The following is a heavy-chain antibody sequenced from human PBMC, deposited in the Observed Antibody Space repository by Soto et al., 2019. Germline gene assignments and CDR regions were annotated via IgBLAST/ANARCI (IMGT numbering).Heavy chain of an antibody. J-gene: IGHJ6*02. CDR3: ARVGGYGMDV. CDR1: GYSISSGYY. D-gene: IGHD3-10*01. Sequence: LALTCAVAGYSISSGYYWGWIRQPPGKGLEWIGSIYHSGSTYNNPSLKSRVTISVDTSKNQFSLKLSSVTAADTAVYYCARVGGYGMDVWGQGTTVTVSS. CDR2: IYHSGST. V-gene: IGHV4-38-2*01.